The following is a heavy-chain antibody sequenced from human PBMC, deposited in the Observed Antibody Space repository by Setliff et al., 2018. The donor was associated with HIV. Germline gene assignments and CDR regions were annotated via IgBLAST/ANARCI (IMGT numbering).Heavy chain of an antibody. D-gene: IGHD5-18*01. V-gene: IGHV3-13*01. CDR3: LRGSIQVPGLGHMDV. Sequence: GGSLRLSCVVSGFTLRSYDMYWVRQAPGKGLEWVSGLGVRGDTYYTGSVEGRFAISRESAKNSLYLQMSNLRPEDTGVYYCLRGSIQVPGLGHMDVCGKGTTVTVSS. CDR1: GFTLRSYD. CDR2: LGVRGDT. J-gene: IGHJ6*03.